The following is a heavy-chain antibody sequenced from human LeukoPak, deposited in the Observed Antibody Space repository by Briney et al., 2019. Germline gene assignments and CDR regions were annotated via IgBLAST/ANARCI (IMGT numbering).Heavy chain of an antibody. CDR2: TFYRSKWYN. Sequence: SQTHSLTCAISGDSVSSSTAAWNWIRQSQSRGLEWLGRTFYRSKWYNDYAVSVKSRITINPDTSKNQFSLQLDSVTPEDTAVYYCARDQRGYTDYWGQGTLVTVSS. D-gene: IGHD5-18*01. CDR1: GDSVSSSTAA. CDR3: ARDQRGYTDY. V-gene: IGHV6-1*01. J-gene: IGHJ4*02.